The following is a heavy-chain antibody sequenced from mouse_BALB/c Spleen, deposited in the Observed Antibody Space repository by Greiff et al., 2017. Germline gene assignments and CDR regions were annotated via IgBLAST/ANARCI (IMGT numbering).Heavy chain of an antibody. CDR1: GDSITSGY. CDR3: ASEGPHYYGSPFAY. V-gene: IGHV3-8*02. CDR2: ISYSGST. Sequence: EVHLVESGPSLVKPSQTLSLTCSVTGDSITSGYWNWIRKFPGNKLEYMGYISYSGSTYYNPSLKSRISITRDTSKNQYYLQLNSVTTEDTATYYCASEGPHYYGSPFAYWGQGTLVTVSA. D-gene: IGHD1-1*01. J-gene: IGHJ3*01.